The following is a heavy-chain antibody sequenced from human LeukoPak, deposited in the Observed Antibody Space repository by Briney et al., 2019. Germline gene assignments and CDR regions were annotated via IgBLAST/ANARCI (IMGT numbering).Heavy chain of an antibody. CDR2: IYYSGST. CDR3: ARVGATADGFDY. Sequence: PSETLSLTCTVSGVSISSYYWSWIRQPPGKGLEWIGYIYYSGSTNYNPSLKSRVTMSVDTSKNQFSLKLSSVTAADTAVYYCARVGATADGFDYWGQGTLVTVSS. V-gene: IGHV4-59*08. CDR1: GVSISSYY. D-gene: IGHD1-26*01. J-gene: IGHJ4*02.